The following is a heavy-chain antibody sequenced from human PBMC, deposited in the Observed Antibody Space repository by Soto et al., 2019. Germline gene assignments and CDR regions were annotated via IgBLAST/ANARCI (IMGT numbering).Heavy chain of an antibody. Sequence: PGGSLRLSCAASGFTFSSYGMHWGRQAPGKGLEWVAVISYDGSNKYYAVSVKGRFTISRDNSKNTLYLQMNSLRAEDTAVYYCGSSGDFWSGYNYYYYYYMDVWGKGTTVTVSS. CDR1: GFTFSSYG. V-gene: IGHV3-30*03. CDR3: GSSGDFWSGYNYYYYYYMDV. J-gene: IGHJ6*03. D-gene: IGHD3-3*01. CDR2: ISYDGSNK.